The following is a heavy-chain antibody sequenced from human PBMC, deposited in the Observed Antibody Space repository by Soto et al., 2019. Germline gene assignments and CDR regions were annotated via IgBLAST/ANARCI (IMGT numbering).Heavy chain of an antibody. CDR3: TKLEPHDY. CDR2: IRSKANSYAA. D-gene: IGHD1-1*01. J-gene: IGHJ4*02. V-gene: IGHV3-73*01. Sequence: GGSLRLSCAASGCTFSGSAMHWVRQASGKGLEWVGRIRSKANSYAAAYAASVKGRFTISRDDSKNTAYLQMNSLKTEDTAVYYCTKLEPHDYWGQGTLVPVSS. CDR1: GCTFSGSA.